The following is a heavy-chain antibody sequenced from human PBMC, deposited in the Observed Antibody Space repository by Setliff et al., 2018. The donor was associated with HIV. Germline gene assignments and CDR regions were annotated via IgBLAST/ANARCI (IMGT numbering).Heavy chain of an antibody. V-gene: IGHV1-18*01. Sequence: ASVKVSCKASGGTFSSYAISWVRQAPGQGLEWMGWISAYNGNTNYVQKLQGRVTITTDTSTSTAYMELRSLRSDDTALYYCVTSEPYNSSPFHWGQGTLVTVSS. D-gene: IGHD6-13*01. CDR2: ISAYNGNT. CDR1: GGTFSSYA. CDR3: VTSEPYNSSPFH. J-gene: IGHJ4*02.